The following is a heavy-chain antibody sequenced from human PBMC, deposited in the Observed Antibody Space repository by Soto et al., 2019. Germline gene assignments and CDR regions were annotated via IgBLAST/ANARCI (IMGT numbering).Heavy chain of an antibody. CDR1: GFTFRNNV. CDR3: AKNGLDNSPSAIES. J-gene: IGHJ4*02. V-gene: IGHV3-23*01. Sequence: GGSLRLSCAASGFTFRNNVLSWVRQAPGKGLDWVSGITGSGRDTYYADSVKGRFTISRDNSKNMVFLQMNSLRAEDTALYYCAKNGLDNSPSAIESWGQGTLGTVSS. CDR2: ITGSGRDT. D-gene: IGHD2-8*01.